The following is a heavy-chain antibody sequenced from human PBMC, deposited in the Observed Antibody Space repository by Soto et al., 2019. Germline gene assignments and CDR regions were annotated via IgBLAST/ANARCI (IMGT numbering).Heavy chain of an antibody. Sequence: GASVKVSCKASGGTFSSYAISWVRQAPGQGLEWMGGIIPIFGTANYAQKFQGRVTITADESTSTAYMELSSLRSEDTAVYYCARESWGYCSSTSCYSPPTGTYGMDVWGQGTTVTVSS. CDR3: ARESWGYCSSTSCYSPPTGTYGMDV. V-gene: IGHV1-69*13. CDR1: GGTFSSYA. J-gene: IGHJ6*02. CDR2: IIPIFGTA. D-gene: IGHD2-2*01.